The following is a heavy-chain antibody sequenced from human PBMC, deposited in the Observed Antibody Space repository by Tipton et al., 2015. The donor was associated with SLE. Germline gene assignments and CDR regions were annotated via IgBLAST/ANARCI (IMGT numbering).Heavy chain of an antibody. Sequence: SLRLSCAASGFTFSSYSMNWVRQAPGKGLEWVSYISSSSSTIYYADSVKGRFTISRDNAKNSLYLQMNSLRAEDTAVYYCARRGDEYIWGSYRYTTAFDIWGQGTMVTVSS. V-gene: IGHV3-48*01. CDR3: ARRGDEYIWGSYRYTTAFDI. J-gene: IGHJ3*02. D-gene: IGHD3-16*02. CDR1: GFTFSSYS. CDR2: ISSSSSTI.